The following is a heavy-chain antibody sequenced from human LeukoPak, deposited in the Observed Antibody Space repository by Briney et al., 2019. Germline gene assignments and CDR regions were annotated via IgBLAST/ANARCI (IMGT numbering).Heavy chain of an antibody. D-gene: IGHD3-22*01. CDR2: IYYSGST. Sequence: PSETLSLTCTVSGGSISSSSYYWGWIRHPPGKGLEWSGSIYYSGSTYYNPPLKSRVTISVDTSKVQFSLKLSSLTAADTAVYYCARLHRPITMIVVVINWVFDPWGQGTLVTVSS. J-gene: IGHJ5*02. CDR3: ARLHRPITMIVVVINWVFDP. V-gene: IGHV4-39*01. CDR1: GGSISSSSYY.